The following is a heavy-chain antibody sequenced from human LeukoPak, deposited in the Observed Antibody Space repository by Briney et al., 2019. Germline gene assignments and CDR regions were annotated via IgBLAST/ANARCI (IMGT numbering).Heavy chain of an antibody. V-gene: IGHV1-18*01. D-gene: IGHD3-10*01. CDR2: ISTYDGIT. Sequence: ASVKVSCKAYDYSFTKYGISWVRQAPGQGLEWMGWISTYDGITNYAQIVQGRLTLTTDTSTSTAYMEVSSLRSEDTAVYYCARDRHGSGTYNYYGMDVWGQGTTVTVSS. J-gene: IGHJ6*02. CDR1: DYSFTKYG. CDR3: ARDRHGSGTYNYYGMDV.